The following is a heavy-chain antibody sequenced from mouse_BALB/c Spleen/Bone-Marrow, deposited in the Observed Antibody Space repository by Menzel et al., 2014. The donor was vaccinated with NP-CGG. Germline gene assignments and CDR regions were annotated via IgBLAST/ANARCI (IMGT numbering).Heavy chain of an antibody. D-gene: IGHD1-1*01. Sequence: EVMLVESGGGLVQPGGSLRLSCATSGFTFTDYYVSWVRQPPGKALEWLGFIRNKANGYTTEYSASVKGRFTISRDNSQSILYLQMNTLRAEDSATYYCARDEHYGTYWYFDVWGAGTTVTVSS. CDR3: ARDEHYGTYWYFDV. V-gene: IGHV7-3*02. CDR2: IRNKANGYTT. J-gene: IGHJ1*01. CDR1: GFTFTDYY.